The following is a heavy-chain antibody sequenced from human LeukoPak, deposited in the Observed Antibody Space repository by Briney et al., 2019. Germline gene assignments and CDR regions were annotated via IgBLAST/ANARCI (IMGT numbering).Heavy chain of an antibody. CDR1: GGTFSSYA. Sequence: SVKVSCKASGGTFSSYAISWVRQAPGQGLEWMGGIIPIFGTASYAQKFQGRVTITTDESTSTAYMELSSLRSEDTAVYYCARNGQTGSAIYHNWFDPWGQGTLVTVSS. CDR3: ARNGQTGSAIYHNWFDP. J-gene: IGHJ5*02. CDR2: IIPIFGTA. V-gene: IGHV1-69*05. D-gene: IGHD3-9*01.